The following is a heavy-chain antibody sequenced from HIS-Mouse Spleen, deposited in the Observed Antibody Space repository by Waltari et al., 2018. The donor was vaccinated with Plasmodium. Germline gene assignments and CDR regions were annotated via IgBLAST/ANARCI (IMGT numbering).Heavy chain of an antibody. J-gene: IGHJ4*02. CDR2: ISKDGSNK. CDR3: ARDRRLAFDY. V-gene: IGHV3-30-3*01. Sequence: QVQLVESGGGVVQPGRSLRLSCAASGFTFNSYAMHWVRQAPGKGLGGVAVISKDGSNKYYADSGKGRFTISRDNSKNTLYLQMNSLRAEDTAVYYCARDRRLAFDYWGQGTLVTVSS. D-gene: IGHD2-15*01. CDR1: GFTFNSYA.